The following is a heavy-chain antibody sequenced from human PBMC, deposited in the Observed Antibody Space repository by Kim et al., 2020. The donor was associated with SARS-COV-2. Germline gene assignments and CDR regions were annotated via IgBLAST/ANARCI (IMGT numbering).Heavy chain of an antibody. V-gene: IGHV4-34*01. CDR3: ARLIAAGFDY. Sequence: STNYNPSLKSRVTISVDTSKNQFSLKLSSVTAADTAVYYCARLIAAGFDYWGQGTLVTVSS. J-gene: IGHJ4*02. D-gene: IGHD6-13*01. CDR2: ST.